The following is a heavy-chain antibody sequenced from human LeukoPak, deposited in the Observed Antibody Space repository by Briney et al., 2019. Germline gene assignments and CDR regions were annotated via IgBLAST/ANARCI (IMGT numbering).Heavy chain of an antibody. CDR2: INPNSGGT. CDR3: ARDYHGSGSRINDAFDI. Sequence: GASVKVSCKASGYTFTSYYMHWVRQAPGQGLEWMGWINPNSGGTNYAQKFQGRVTMTRDTSISTAYMELSRLRSDDTAVYYCARDYHGSGSRINDAFDIWGQGTMVTVSS. V-gene: IGHV1-2*02. D-gene: IGHD3-10*01. CDR1: GYTFTSYY. J-gene: IGHJ3*02.